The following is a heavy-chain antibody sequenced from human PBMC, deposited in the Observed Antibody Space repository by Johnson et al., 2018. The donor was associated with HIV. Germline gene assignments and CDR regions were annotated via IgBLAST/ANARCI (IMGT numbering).Heavy chain of an antibody. Sequence: EVQLVESGGGLKQPGGSLRLSCAASGFTFSSYDMHWVRQATGKGLEWVSVIDTAGDTYYAGSVKGRFTISRENAKNTLYLQMSSLRVEDTAVYCCARVRIIYSSSSHAFDIWGQGTMVTVSS. CDR2: IDTAGDT. CDR1: GFTFSSYD. J-gene: IGHJ3*02. D-gene: IGHD6-6*01. V-gene: IGHV3-13*01. CDR3: ARVRIIYSSSSHAFDI.